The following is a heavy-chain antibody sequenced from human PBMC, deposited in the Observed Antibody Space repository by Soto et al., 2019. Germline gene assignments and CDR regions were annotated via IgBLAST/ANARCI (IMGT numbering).Heavy chain of an antibody. D-gene: IGHD6-19*01. Sequence: QVQQQPWGAGLLKPSETLSLTCAVYAGSFSHYYWNWIRQSPGKGLEWIGKIKHSGSSNYNPSLRSWSSISVDMSKNQFSLRLTSVTAADTAVYYCARGGSSDWQVALDIWGQGTMVTVSS. CDR2: IKHSGSS. CDR3: ARGGSSDWQVALDI. CDR1: AGSFSHYY. V-gene: IGHV4-34*01. J-gene: IGHJ3*02.